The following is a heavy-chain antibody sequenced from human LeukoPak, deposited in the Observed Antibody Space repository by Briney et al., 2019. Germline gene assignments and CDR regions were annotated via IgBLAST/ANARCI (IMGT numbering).Heavy chain of an antibody. CDR3: TRDVKYQLLLFDY. CDR2: IRSKAYGGTT. Sequence: PGGSLRLSCTASGFTFGDYAMSWFRQAPGKGLEWVGFIRSKAYGGTTEYAASVKGRFTISRDDSKSIAYLQMNSLKTEDTAVYYCTRDVKYQLLLFDYWGQGTLVTVSS. V-gene: IGHV3-49*03. CDR1: GFTFGDYA. D-gene: IGHD2-2*01. J-gene: IGHJ4*02.